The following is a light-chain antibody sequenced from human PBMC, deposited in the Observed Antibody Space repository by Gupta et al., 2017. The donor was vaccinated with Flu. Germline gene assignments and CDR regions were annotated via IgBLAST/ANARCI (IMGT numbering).Light chain of an antibody. Sequence: PTGLCASGGDGETVTCRDRQDVNSWLGWYQEKPVSVPKLLICNASSLESAIPLRLHGSGHGAEFTLTMSGRQRDGCATYYSRQEHAYAITFGGGAKVEI. CDR3: RQEHAYAIT. CDR1: QDVNSW. J-gene: IGKJ4*01. V-gene: IGKV1-5*03. CDR2: NAS.